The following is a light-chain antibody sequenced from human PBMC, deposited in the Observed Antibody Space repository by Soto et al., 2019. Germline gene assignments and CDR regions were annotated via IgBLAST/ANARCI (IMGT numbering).Light chain of an antibody. CDR3: ASWDDSLNGSVV. CDR1: SSNIGSNT. V-gene: IGLV1-44*01. J-gene: IGLJ2*01. Sequence: QSVLTQPPSASGTPGQRVTISCSGSSSNIGSNTVNWYQQLPGTAPKLLIYSNNQRPSGVPDRFYGSKSGTSASLAISGLQSEDEADYYCASWDDSLNGSVVFGGGTKVTVL. CDR2: SNN.